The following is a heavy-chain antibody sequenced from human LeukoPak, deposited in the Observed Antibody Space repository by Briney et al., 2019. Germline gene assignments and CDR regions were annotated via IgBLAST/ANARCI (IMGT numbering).Heavy chain of an antibody. CDR2: IYHSGGT. V-gene: IGHV4-39*01. CDR1: GGSISTTGYH. CDR3: ARGRRQLVPIWVG. D-gene: IGHD6-13*01. J-gene: IGHJ4*02. Sequence: PSETLSLTCTVSGGSISTTGYHWGWIRQPPGKGLEWIGSIYHSGGTYYNPSLKSRVTISVETSNNQFSVKLSSVTAADTAMYYCARGRRQLVPIWVGWGQGTLVTVSS.